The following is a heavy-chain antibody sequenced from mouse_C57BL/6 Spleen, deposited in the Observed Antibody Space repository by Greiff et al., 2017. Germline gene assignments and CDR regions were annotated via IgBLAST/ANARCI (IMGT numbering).Heavy chain of an antibody. Sequence: QVQLKQPGAELVKPGASVKMSCKASGYTFTSYWITWVKQRPGQGLEWIGDIYPGSGSTNYNEKFKSKATLTVDTSSSTAYMQLSSLTSEDSAVYYCAREGGYHWYFDVWGTGTTVTVSS. J-gene: IGHJ1*03. D-gene: IGHD1-1*02. CDR1: GYTFTSYW. CDR3: AREGGYHWYFDV. V-gene: IGHV1-55*01. CDR2: IYPGSGST.